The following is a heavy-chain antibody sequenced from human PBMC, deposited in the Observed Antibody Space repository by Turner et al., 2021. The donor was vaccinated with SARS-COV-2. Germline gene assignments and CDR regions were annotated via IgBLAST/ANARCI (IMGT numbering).Heavy chain of an antibody. J-gene: IGHJ3*02. CDR3: AVLEMATITDAFDN. V-gene: IGHV1-2*02. D-gene: IGHD5-12*01. CDR1: GYTFTGYY. CDR2: IYPNSGGT. Sequence: QVQLVQSGAEVKKPGASVKVSCKASGYTFTGYYMHWVRQAPGQGLEWMGWIYPNSGGTNYAQKFQGRVTMTRDTSISTAYMQLSRLRSDDTAVYYCAVLEMATITDAFDNWGQGTMVTVSS.